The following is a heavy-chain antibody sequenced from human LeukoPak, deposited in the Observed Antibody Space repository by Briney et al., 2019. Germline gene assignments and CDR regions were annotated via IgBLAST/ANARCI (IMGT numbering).Heavy chain of an antibody. CDR1: GFTVSSNY. J-gene: IGHJ4*02. V-gene: IGHV3-23*01. Sequence: GGSLRLSCAVSGFTVSSNYMSWVRQAPGKGLEWVSAISGSGGSTYYADSVKGRFTISRDNSKNTLYLQMNSLRAEDTAVYYCAKESRDGYNSGRGLRLGRRYDYWGQGTLVTVSS. D-gene: IGHD5-24*01. CDR3: AKESRDGYNSGRGLRLGRRYDY. CDR2: ISGSGGST.